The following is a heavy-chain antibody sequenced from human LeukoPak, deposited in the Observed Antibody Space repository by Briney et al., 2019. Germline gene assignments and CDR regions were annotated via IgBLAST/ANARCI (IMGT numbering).Heavy chain of an antibody. CDR2: ISSSSSYI. V-gene: IGHV3-21*01. D-gene: IGHD4-17*01. CDR3: ARDLRTVTTADY. CDR1: GFTFSSYS. J-gene: IGHJ4*02. Sequence: GGSLRLSYAASGFTFSSYSMNWVRQAPGKGLEWVSSISSSSSYIYYADSVKGRSTISRDNAKNSLYLQMNSLRAEDTAVYYCARDLRTVTTADYWGQGTLVTVSS.